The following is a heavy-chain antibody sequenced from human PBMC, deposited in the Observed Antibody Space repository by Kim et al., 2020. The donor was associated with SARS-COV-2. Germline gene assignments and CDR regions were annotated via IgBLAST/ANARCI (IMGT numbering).Heavy chain of an antibody. D-gene: IGHD3-10*01. V-gene: IGHV3-53*01. Sequence: GGSLRLSCAASGFSVSTNDMSWVRQAPGKGLEWVATIFGSGATYFADSAKGRFTISRDNSKNTLYLQMNSRRAEDTAADHCARKLRWIGENGMDGGGQG. CDR1: GFSVSTND. J-gene: IGHJ6*02. CDR2: IFGSGAT. CDR3: ARKLRWIGENGMDG.